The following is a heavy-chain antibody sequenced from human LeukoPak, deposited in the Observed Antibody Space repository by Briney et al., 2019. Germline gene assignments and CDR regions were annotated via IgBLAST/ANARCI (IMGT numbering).Heavy chain of an antibody. J-gene: IGHJ6*03. CDR2: IKNAGDDP. D-gene: IGHD3-10*01. Sequence: GGSLRLSCVGSGFTFSNYYKYWVRQAPGKGPVWVSRIKNAGDDPIYADSVKGRFTISRDNAKNTVYLQMNSLRAEDTAVYYCARGGYGHNMDVWGEGTTVTVSS. V-gene: IGHV3-74*01. CDR1: GFTFSNYY. CDR3: ARGGYGHNMDV.